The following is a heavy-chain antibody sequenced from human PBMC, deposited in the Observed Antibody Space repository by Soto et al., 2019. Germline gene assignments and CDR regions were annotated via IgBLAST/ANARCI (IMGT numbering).Heavy chain of an antibody. J-gene: IGHJ6*02. D-gene: IGHD6-6*01. CDR3: ARESSSPNYYYYGMDV. Sequence: QVQLVQSGAEGKKPGSSVTVSCTASGGTFSSYAVSWVRQAPGQGLEWMGVVIPKASQPKYAPKFQGRVTITADYSTAYMEVSSLRYDDTAVYYCARESSSPNYYYYGMDVWGQGTTVIVSS. CDR2: VIPKASQP. V-gene: IGHV1-69*01. CDR1: GGTFSSYA.